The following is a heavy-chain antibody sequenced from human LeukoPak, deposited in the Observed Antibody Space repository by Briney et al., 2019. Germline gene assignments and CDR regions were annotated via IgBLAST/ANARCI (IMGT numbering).Heavy chain of an antibody. J-gene: IGHJ4*02. V-gene: IGHV1-3*01. CDR1: GYTFTSYA. CDR2: INAGNGNT. D-gene: IGHD2/OR15-2a*01. CDR3: ARAPGGTTAGLFDY. Sequence: ASVKVSCKASGYTFTSYAMHWVRQAPGQRLEWMRWINAGNGNTKYSQKFQGRVTITRDTSASTAYMELSSLRSEDTAVYYCARAPGGTTAGLFDYWGQGTLVTVSS.